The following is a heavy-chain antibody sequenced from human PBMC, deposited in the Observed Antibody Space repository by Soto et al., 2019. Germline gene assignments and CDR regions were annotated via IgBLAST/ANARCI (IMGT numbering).Heavy chain of an antibody. CDR2: VIPNLGVT. D-gene: IGHD2-15*01. J-gene: IGHJ4*02. CDR3: ARDKGFCSDTSCPDFDY. V-gene: IGHV1-69*04. Sequence: SVKVSFKASGGTLSSYTFSWVRQAPGQGLEWMGRVIPNLGVTNYAKKFQGRFTIVVDTSTSTAYMELNSLRYEDTAVYYCARDKGFCSDTSCPDFDYWGEETLVT. CDR1: GGTLSSYT.